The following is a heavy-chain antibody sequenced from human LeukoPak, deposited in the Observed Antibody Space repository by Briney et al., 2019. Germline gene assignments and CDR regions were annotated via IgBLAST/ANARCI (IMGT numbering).Heavy chain of an antibody. CDR2: IYPGDSDT. CDR3: ARRRGRYSGGAFDI. CDR1: GYSFTSYW. D-gene: IGHD1-26*01. J-gene: IGHJ3*02. Sequence: TTGESLKISCKGSGYSFTSYWIGWVRQMPGKGLEWMGFIYPGDSDTRYSPSFQGQVTISADKSMSTAYLQWSSLKASDTAMYYCARRRGRYSGGAFDIWGQGTMVTVSS. V-gene: IGHV5-51*01.